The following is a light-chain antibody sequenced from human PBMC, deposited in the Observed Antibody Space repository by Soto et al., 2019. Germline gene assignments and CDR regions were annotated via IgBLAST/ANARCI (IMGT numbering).Light chain of an antibody. CDR1: QTINTY. J-gene: IGKJ2*01. Sequence: DIQMTQSPSSLSASVGDRVTITCRASQTINTYLNWYQQKPGKAPKLLIYAASSLQSWVPSRFSGSGSGPDFTLTISNLQPEDFANYYCQESYRTPRTFGQGTRLEI. CDR3: QESYRTPRT. V-gene: IGKV1-39*01. CDR2: AAS.